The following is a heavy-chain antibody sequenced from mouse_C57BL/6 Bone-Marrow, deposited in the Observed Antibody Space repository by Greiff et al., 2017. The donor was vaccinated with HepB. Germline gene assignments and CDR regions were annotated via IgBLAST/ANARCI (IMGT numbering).Heavy chain of an antibody. D-gene: IGHD2-4*01. Sequence: DVKLVESGGGLVQPKGSLKLSCAASGFSFNTYAMNWVRQAPGKGLEWVARIRSKSNNYATYYADSVKDRFTISRDDSESMLYLQMNNLKTEDTAMYYCTYDYDPYWYFDVWGTGTTVTVSS. CDR1: GFSFNTYA. V-gene: IGHV10-1*01. J-gene: IGHJ1*03. CDR2: IRSKSNNYAT. CDR3: TYDYDPYWYFDV.